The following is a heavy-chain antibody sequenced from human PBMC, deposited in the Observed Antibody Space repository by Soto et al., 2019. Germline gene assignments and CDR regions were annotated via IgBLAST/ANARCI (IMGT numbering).Heavy chain of an antibody. CDR3: VKGSNYYGMDV. CDR2: ISWNSGVT. Sequence: EARLLESGGGLIQPGGSLRLSCEASGFNFGDYAIHWVRQAPGKGLEWVSGISWNSGVTVYADSVRGRFTVFRDNARNSVYLQMNSLRREDTGLYYCVKGSNYYGMDVWGQGTTVTVSS. J-gene: IGHJ6*02. CDR1: GFNFGDYA. V-gene: IGHV3-9*01.